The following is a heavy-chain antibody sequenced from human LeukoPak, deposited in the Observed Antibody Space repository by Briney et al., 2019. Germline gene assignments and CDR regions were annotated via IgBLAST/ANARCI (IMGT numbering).Heavy chain of an antibody. D-gene: IGHD1-1*01. Sequence: GGSLRLSCAASGFTFSSYWMHWVRHAPGKGLVWVSRINTDGSSTSYADSVKGRFTISRDNAKNTLYLQMNSLRAEDTAVYYCAREGYTNDALDYWGQGALVTVSS. J-gene: IGHJ4*02. CDR1: GFTFSSYW. CDR2: INTDGSST. V-gene: IGHV3-74*01. CDR3: AREGYTNDALDY.